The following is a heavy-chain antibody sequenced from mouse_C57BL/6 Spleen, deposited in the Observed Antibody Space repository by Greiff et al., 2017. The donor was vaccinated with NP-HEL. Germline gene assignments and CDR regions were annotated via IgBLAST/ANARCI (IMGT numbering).Heavy chain of an antibody. CDR3: VRSGGYYGDWYFDV. CDR2: IYPGDGDT. CDR1: GYAFSSYW. D-gene: IGHD2-3*01. J-gene: IGHJ1*03. Sequence: VQLQQSGAELVKPGASVKISCKASGYAFSSYWMNWVKQRPGKGLEWIGQIYPGDGDTNYNGKFKGKATLTADKSSSTAYMQLSSLTSEDSAVYFCVRSGGYYGDWYFDVWGTGTTVTVSS. V-gene: IGHV1-80*01.